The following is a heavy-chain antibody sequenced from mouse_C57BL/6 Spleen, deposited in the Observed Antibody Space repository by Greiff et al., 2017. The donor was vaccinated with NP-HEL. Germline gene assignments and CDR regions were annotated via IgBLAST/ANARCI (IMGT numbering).Heavy chain of an antibody. CDR1: GYSITSGYY. CDR3: ARVEYHFDY. V-gene: IGHV3-6*01. D-gene: IGHD5-1*01. CDR2: ISYDGSN. Sequence: EVQLQESGPGLVKPSQSLSLTCSVTGYSITSGYYWNWIRQFPGNKLEWMGYISYDGSNNYNPSLKNRISITRDTSKNQVFLKLNSVNTEDTATYYWARVEYHFDYWGQGTTLTVSS. J-gene: IGHJ2*01.